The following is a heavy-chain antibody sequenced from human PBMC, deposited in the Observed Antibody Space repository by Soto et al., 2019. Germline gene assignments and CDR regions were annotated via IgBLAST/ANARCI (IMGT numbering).Heavy chain of an antibody. J-gene: IGHJ2*01. D-gene: IGHD4-17*01. V-gene: IGHV3-23*01. CDR2: ISGSGGST. CDR3: AKYTTVTTSLFNYWYFDL. CDR1: GFTFSDYY. Sequence: GGSLRLSCAASGFTFSDYYMSWIRQAPGKGLEWVSYISGSGGSTYYADSVKGRFTISRDNSKNTLYLQMNSLRAEDTAVYYFAKYTTVTTSLFNYWYFDLWGRGTLVTVSS.